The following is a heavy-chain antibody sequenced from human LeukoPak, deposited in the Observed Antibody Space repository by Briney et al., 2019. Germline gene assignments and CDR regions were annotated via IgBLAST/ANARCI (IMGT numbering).Heavy chain of an antibody. D-gene: IGHD1-1*01. CDR1: GYSISSGYF. Sequence: SETLSLTCTVSGYSISSGYFWGWIRQPPGKGLEWIGNVYHSGSTYYSPSLKSRVTISVDTSKNQFSLKLSSVTAADTAVYYCARGHKDTTNYYYYYMDVWGKGTTVTVSS. J-gene: IGHJ6*03. CDR3: ARGHKDTTNYYYYYMDV. V-gene: IGHV4-38-2*02. CDR2: VYHSGST.